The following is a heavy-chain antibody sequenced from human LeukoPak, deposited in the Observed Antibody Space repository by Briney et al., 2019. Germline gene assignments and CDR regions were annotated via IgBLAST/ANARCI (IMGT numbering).Heavy chain of an antibody. D-gene: IGHD5-18*01. Sequence: SETLSLTCAVSGYSISSGYYWGCIRQPPGKGLEWIGSIYHSGSTYYNPSLKSRVTISVDTAKNQFSLKLSSVTAADTAVYYCARHHGGYSYGYLDYWGQGTLVTVSS. CDR2: IYHSGST. CDR1: GYSISSGYY. V-gene: IGHV4-38-2*01. J-gene: IGHJ4*02. CDR3: ARHHGGYSYGYLDY.